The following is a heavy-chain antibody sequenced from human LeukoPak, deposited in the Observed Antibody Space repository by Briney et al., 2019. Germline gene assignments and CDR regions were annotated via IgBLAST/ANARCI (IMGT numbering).Heavy chain of an antibody. J-gene: IGHJ5*02. D-gene: IGHD3-3*01. CDR3: ARRSILEWSASRFDP. CDR2: ISAYNGNT. CDR1: GYTFTSYG. V-gene: IGHV1-18*01. Sequence: ASVKVSCTASGYTFTSYGISWVRQAPGQGLEWMGWISAYNGNTNYAQKLQGRVTMTTDASTSTAYMELRSLRSDDTAVYYCARRSILEWSASRFDPWGQGTLVTVSS.